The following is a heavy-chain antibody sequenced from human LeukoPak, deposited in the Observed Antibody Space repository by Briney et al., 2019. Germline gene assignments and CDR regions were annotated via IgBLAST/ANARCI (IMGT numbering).Heavy chain of an antibody. J-gene: IGHJ4*02. CDR2: IYSDNT. CDR3: AKDWQAHGVDYFDD. D-gene: IGHD4-17*01. CDR1: GFTVSSNS. V-gene: IGHV3-53*01. Sequence: GGSLRLSCTVSGFTVSSNSMSWVRQAPGKGLEWVSFIYSDNTHYSDSVKGRFTISRDNSRNTLYLQMNSLRAEDTAVYYCAKDWQAHGVDYFDDWGQGTLVTVSS.